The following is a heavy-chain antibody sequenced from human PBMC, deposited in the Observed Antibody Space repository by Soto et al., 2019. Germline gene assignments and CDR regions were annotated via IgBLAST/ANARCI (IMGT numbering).Heavy chain of an antibody. J-gene: IGHJ4*02. Sequence: SVKVSCKASGGTFSSYAISWVRQAPGQGLEWMGGIIPIFGTANYAQKFQGRVTITPDKSTSTANMELSSLRSEDTAVYYCARESELGYCSGGSCYSRYFDYWGQGTLVTVSS. CDR1: GGTFSSYA. CDR3: ARESELGYCSGGSCYSRYFDY. CDR2: IIPIFGTA. V-gene: IGHV1-69*06. D-gene: IGHD2-15*01.